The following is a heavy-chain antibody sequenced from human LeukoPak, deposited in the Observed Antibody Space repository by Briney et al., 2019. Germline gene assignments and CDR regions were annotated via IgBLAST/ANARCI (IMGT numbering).Heavy chain of an antibody. CDR3: ARDLAAAGTLGY. J-gene: IGHJ4*02. Sequence: ASVKVSCKASGYTFTSYYMHWVRQAPGQGLEWMGWINPNSGGTNYAQKLQGRVTMTTDTSTSTAYMELRSLRSDDTAVYYCARDLAAAGTLGYWGQGTLVTVSS. CDR2: INPNSGGT. V-gene: IGHV1-2*02. CDR1: GYTFTSYY. D-gene: IGHD6-13*01.